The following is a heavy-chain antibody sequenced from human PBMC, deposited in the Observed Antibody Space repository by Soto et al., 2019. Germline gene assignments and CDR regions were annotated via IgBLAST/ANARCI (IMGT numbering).Heavy chain of an antibody. CDR2: IWYDGSNK. J-gene: IGHJ6*02. Sequence: GGSLRLSCAASGFTFSSYGMHWVRQAPGKGLEWVAVIWYDGSNKYYADSVKGRFTISRDNSKNTLYLQMNSLRAEDTAVYYCAREGLLVLVPNYGMDVWGQGTTVTVSS. D-gene: IGHD2-2*01. CDR1: GFTFSSYG. V-gene: IGHV3-33*01. CDR3: AREGLLVLVPNYGMDV.